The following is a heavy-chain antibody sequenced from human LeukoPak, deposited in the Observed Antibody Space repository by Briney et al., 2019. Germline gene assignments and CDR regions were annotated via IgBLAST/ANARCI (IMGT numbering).Heavy chain of an antibody. Sequence: GRSLRLSCAASGFTFSNYGMHWVRQAPGKGLEWVAVVSYDGSHKYYTDSVKGRFTISRDNSKNTLYLEMNSLRAEDTADYYCVRHTMVRGVMDGRNGMDVWGQGTTVTVSS. CDR3: VRHTMVRGVMDGRNGMDV. V-gene: IGHV3-30*03. CDR1: GFTFSNYG. J-gene: IGHJ6*02. D-gene: IGHD3-10*01. CDR2: VSYDGSHK.